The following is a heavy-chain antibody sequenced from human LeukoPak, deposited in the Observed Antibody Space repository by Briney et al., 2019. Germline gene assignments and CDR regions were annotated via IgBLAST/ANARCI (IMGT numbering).Heavy chain of an antibody. CDR1: GGSISSGGYY. Sequence: SSETLSLTCTVSGGSISSGGYYWSWIRQPPGKGLEWIGYIYTSGSTNYNPSLKGRVTISVDTSKNQFSLKLSSVTAADTAVYYCAIRDQYCSSTSCYFGSFDIWGQGTMVTVSS. J-gene: IGHJ3*02. D-gene: IGHD2-2*01. CDR2: IYTSGST. CDR3: AIRDQYCSSTSCYFGSFDI. V-gene: IGHV4-61*08.